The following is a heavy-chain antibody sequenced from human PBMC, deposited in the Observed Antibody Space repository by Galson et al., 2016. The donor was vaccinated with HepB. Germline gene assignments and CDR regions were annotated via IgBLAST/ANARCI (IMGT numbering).Heavy chain of an antibody. CDR2: ISGSGGST. D-gene: IGHD4-23*01. V-gene: IGHV3-23*01. CDR1: GSIFSNYD. J-gene: IGHJ4*02. CDR3: ASNDGGVDY. Sequence: SLRLSCAASGSIFSNYDMSWVRQAPGKGLEWVSGISGSGGSTYYAESMKGRFTISRENSENTLYLQMNSLRAEDTAVYYWASNDGGVDYWGQGTLVTVSS.